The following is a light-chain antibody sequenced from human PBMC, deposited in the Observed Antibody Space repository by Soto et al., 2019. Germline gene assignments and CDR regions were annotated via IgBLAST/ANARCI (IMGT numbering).Light chain of an antibody. CDR1: SSDVGGYNY. CDR2: EVS. Sequence: QSALTQPRSVSGSPGQSVTTSCTGTSSDVGGYNYVSWYQQHPGKAPKLMIYEVSNRPSGVSNRFSGSKSGNTASLTISGLQAEDEADYYCSSYTSSSTLYVFGTGTKVTVL. CDR3: SSYTSSSTLYV. V-gene: IGLV2-14*01. J-gene: IGLJ1*01.